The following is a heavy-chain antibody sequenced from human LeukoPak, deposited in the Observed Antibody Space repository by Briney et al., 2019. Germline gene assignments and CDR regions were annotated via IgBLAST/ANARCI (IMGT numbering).Heavy chain of an antibody. V-gene: IGHV1-69*06. D-gene: IGHD3-10*01. CDR3: ARSGGSGSYDY. CDR1: GGTFSSYA. Sequence: SVKVSCKASGGTFSSYAISWVRQAPGQRLEWMGGIIPIFGTANYAQKFQGRVTITADKSTSTAYMELSSLRSEDTAVYYCARSGGSGSYDYWGQGTLVTVSS. J-gene: IGHJ4*02. CDR2: IIPIFGTA.